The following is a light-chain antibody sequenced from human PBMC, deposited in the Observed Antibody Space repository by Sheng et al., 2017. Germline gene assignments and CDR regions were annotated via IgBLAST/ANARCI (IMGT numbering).Light chain of an antibody. Sequence: QSALTQPRSVSGSPGQSVTISCTGTSSDVGNYDFVSWYQRHPGKAPRLVIYDVTQRPSGVPDRFSGTKSGNTASLTISGLQAEDEADYFCCSYAGSSPYVFGTGTTVTVL. CDR2: DVT. V-gene: IGLV2-11*01. CDR3: CSYAGSSPYV. CDR1: SSDVGNYDF. J-gene: IGLJ1*01.